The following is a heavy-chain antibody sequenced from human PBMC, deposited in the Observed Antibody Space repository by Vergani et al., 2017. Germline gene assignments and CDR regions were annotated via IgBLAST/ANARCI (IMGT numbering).Heavy chain of an antibody. V-gene: IGHV4-34*01. D-gene: IGHD4-11*01. CDR1: GGSFTRYH. CDR3: ARVNTETNGHLYYFYYMDV. J-gene: IGHJ6*03. Sequence: QVQLQQWGGGLLKTSETLSLTCVVNGGSFTRYHWTWIRQSPGEGLEWVGDIDHTGRPDYNPSLKSRLTISVDKSRNQFSLTLNSVTATDTALYFCARVNTETNGHLYYFYYMDVWGQGTAVTVS. CDR2: IDHTGRP.